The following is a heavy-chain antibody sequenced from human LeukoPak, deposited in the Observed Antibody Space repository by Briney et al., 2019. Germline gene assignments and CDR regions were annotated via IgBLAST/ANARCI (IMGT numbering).Heavy chain of an antibody. V-gene: IGHV3-23*01. CDR1: GFAFSSSW. Sequence: GGSLRLSCAASGFAFSSSWMSWVRQAPGKGLEWVSGISDSGGSTYYADSVKGRCTISRDNSKNTVSLQMNNLRAEDTAVYFCARHDSFIPYWGQGTLVTVTS. D-gene: IGHD3-16*02. J-gene: IGHJ4*02. CDR3: ARHDSFIPY. CDR2: ISDSGGST.